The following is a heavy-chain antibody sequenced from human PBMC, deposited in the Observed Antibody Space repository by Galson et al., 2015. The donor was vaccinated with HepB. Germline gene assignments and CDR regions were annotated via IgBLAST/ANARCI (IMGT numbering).Heavy chain of an antibody. Sequence: CAISGDSVSSNSAAWNWIRQSPSRGLEWLGRTYYRSKWYNDYAVSVKSRITINPDTSKNQFSLQLNSVTPEDTAVYYCARGYYYDSSHGHGVEDWGQGTLVTVSS. CDR3: ARGYYYDSSHGHGVED. J-gene: IGHJ4*02. V-gene: IGHV6-1*01. CDR1: GDSVSSNSAA. D-gene: IGHD3-22*01. CDR2: TYYRSKWYN.